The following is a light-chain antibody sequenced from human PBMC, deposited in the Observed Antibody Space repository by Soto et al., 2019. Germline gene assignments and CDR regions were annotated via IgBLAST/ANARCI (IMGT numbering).Light chain of an antibody. CDR2: GAS. V-gene: IGKV3-20*01. J-gene: IGKJ1*01. CDR3: QQYGSSPRT. CDR1: QSVSSSY. Sequence: EIVLTQSPGTQSLSPGERATLSCRASQSVSSSYLAWYQQKPGQAPRLLIYGASNRATGIPDRFSGSGSGTDFTLTISRLEPEDFAVYYCQQYGSSPRTFGQGTKVEIK.